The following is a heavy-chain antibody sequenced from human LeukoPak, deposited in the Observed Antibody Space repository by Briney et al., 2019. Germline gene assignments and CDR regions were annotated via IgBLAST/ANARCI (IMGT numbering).Heavy chain of an antibody. Sequence: GGSLRLSCAASGFTFRDFAMSWVRLAPGQGLKWVATISNAGGTTNFADSVRGRFTISRDNSKSMLYLQMNRLRAEDTALYYCTKDGLRGYDSDYWGQGALVTVSS. J-gene: IGHJ4*02. CDR2: ISNAGGTT. V-gene: IGHV3-23*01. CDR1: GFTFRDFA. D-gene: IGHD5-12*01. CDR3: TKDGLRGYDSDY.